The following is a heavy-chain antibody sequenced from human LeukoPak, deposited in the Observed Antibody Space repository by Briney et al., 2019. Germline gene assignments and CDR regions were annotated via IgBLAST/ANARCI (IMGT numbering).Heavy chain of an antibody. CDR2: IIPIFGTA. Sequence: ASVKVSCKAPGGTFSSYAISWVRQAPGQGLEWMGGIIPIFGTANYAQKFQGRVTITADESTSTAYMELSSLRSEDTAVYYCAREPDCSSTSCYTSSIFDYWGQGTLVTVSS. CDR3: AREPDCSSTSCYTSSIFDY. J-gene: IGHJ4*02. V-gene: IGHV1-69*13. D-gene: IGHD2-2*02. CDR1: GGTFSSYA.